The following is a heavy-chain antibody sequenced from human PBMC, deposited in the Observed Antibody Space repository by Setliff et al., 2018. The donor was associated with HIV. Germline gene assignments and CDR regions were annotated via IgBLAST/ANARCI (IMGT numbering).Heavy chain of an antibody. CDR3: ARHCGYTPGQTCLYYLDV. V-gene: IGHV4-39*01. D-gene: IGHD5-18*01. CDR2: IYYTGST. J-gene: IGHJ6*03. Sequence: ETLSLTCTVSGDSLGSSPYYWGWIRQPPGKGLEWIATIYYTGSTLYNPSLKSRVTISVDTSKNQFSLKLSSVTAADTALYYRARHCGYTPGQTCLYYLDVWGKGTTVTVSS. CDR1: GDSLGSSPYY.